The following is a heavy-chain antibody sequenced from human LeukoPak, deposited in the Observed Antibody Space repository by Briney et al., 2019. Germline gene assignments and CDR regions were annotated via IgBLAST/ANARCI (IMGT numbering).Heavy chain of an antibody. CDR3: AREQWLPAYGYFDY. V-gene: IGHV3-23*01. J-gene: IGHJ4*02. CDR1: GFTLSSYA. CDR2: ISGSGGIT. Sequence: PGGALMLACGAPGFTLSSYAMTWVRQAPGKGLEWVSPISGSGGITYYADSVKGRFTLSRDNSKHALYLQMNSLRAEDTAVYYCAREQWLPAYGYFDYWGQGTLVTVSS. D-gene: IGHD6-19*01.